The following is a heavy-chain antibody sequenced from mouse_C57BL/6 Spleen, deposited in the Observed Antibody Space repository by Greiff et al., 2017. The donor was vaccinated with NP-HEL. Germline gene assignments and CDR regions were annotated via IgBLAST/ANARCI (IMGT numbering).Heavy chain of an antibody. CDR1: GYTFTSYW. Sequence: QVQLKQPGAELVKPGASVKLSCKASGYTFTSYWMQWVKQRPGQGLEWIGEIDPSDSYTNYNQKFKGKATLTVDTSSSTAYMQLSSLTSEDSAVYYCARRAVVATDAMDYWGQGTSVTVSS. J-gene: IGHJ4*01. V-gene: IGHV1-50*01. D-gene: IGHD1-1*01. CDR2: IDPSDSYT. CDR3: ARRAVVATDAMDY.